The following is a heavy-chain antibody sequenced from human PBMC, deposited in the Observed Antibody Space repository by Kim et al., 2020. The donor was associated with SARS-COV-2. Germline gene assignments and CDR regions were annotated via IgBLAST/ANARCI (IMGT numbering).Heavy chain of an antibody. CDR2: ISGSGGNT. D-gene: IGHD2-15*01. V-gene: IGHV3-23*01. Sequence: GGSLRLSCAASGFSFNNYAMTWVRQAPGKGLEWVSGISGSGGNTYYADSVKGRFTISRDNSKNTLYLQMNSLRAEDTAVYYCANSRCSGGSCYSGWLDWGQGTLVTVSS. CDR1: GFSFNNYA. J-gene: IGHJ4*02. CDR3: ANSRCSGGSCYSGWLD.